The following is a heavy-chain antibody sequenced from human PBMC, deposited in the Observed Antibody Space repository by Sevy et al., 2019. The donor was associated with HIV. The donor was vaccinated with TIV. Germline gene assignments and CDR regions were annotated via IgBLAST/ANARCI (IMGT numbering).Heavy chain of an antibody. V-gene: IGHV3-49*04. J-gene: IGHJ4*02. CDR1: GFTFGDYA. D-gene: IGHD1-7*01. CDR2: IRSKAYGGTT. CDR3: DRGNYVPPYYFDY. Sequence: GGSLRLSCTASGFTFGDYAMSWVRQAPGKGLEWVGFIRSKAYGGTTEYAASVKGRFTISRDDSKSIVYLQMNSLKTEDTAVYYCDRGNYVPPYYFDYWGQGTLVTVSS.